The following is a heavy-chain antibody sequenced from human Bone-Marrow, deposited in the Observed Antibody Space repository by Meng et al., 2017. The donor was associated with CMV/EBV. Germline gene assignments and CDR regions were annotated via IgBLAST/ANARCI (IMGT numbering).Heavy chain of an antibody. V-gene: IGHV4-39*07. CDR1: GGSISSSSYY. CDR3: ARDSTYYDFWTAYYYYGMDV. Sequence: SETLSFTCTVSGGSISSSSYYWGWIRQPPGKGLEWIGSIYYSGSTYYNPSLKSRVTISVDTSKNQFSLKLSSVTAADTAVYYCARDSTYYDFWTAYYYYGMDVWGQGTTVTVSS. D-gene: IGHD3-3*01. CDR2: IYYSGST. J-gene: IGHJ6*02.